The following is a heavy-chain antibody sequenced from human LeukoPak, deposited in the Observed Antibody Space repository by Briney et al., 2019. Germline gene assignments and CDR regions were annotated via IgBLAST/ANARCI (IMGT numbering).Heavy chain of an antibody. V-gene: IGHV1-69*05. J-gene: IGHJ4*02. CDR3: ARGSLRYYYGSGSDY. D-gene: IGHD3-10*01. CDR2: IIPIFGTA. CDR1: GGTFSSYA. Sequence: SVKVSCKASGGTFSSYAISWVRQAPGQGLEWMGGIIPIFGTANYAQKFQGRVTMTRNTSISTAYMELSSLRSEDTAVYYCARGSLRYYYGSGSDYWGQGTLVTVSS.